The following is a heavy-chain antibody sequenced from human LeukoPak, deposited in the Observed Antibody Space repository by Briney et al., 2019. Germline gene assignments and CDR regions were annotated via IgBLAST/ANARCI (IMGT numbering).Heavy chain of an antibody. D-gene: IGHD3-22*01. CDR3: AKSDHDYDSSGFVDY. CDR1: GFTFSSYA. CDR2: ISGSGGST. Sequence: GGSLRLSCAASGFTFSSYAMSWVRQAPGKGLEWVSAISGSGGSTYYADSVKGRFTISRDNSKNTLYLQMDSLRAEDTAVYYCAKSDHDYDSSGFVDYWGQGTLVTVSS. J-gene: IGHJ4*02. V-gene: IGHV3-23*01.